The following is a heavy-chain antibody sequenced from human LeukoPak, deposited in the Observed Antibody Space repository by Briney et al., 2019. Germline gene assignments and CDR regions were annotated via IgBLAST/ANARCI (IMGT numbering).Heavy chain of an antibody. Sequence: PGGSLRLSCAASGFTFSSYSMNWVRQAPGKGLEWVSYISSSSSYIYYADSVKGRFTISRDNAKNSLYLQMNRLRAEDTAVYYCARYQRLGELDIPYYFDYWGQGTLVTVSS. CDR2: ISSSSSYI. V-gene: IGHV3-21*05. CDR1: GFTFSSYS. J-gene: IGHJ4*02. CDR3: ARYQRLGELDIPYYFDY. D-gene: IGHD3-10*01.